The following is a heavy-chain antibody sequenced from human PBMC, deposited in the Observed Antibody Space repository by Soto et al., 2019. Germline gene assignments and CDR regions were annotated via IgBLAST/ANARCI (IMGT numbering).Heavy chain of an antibody. CDR1: GGSISNSSYL. CDR2: VSYSGST. V-gene: IGHV4-39*01. J-gene: IGHJ4*02. CDR3: SRIAVSGRITGFDY. D-gene: IGHD6-19*01. Sequence: SDTLSLTCTVSGGSISNSSYLWGWIRQPPGKGLQWIGSVSYSGSTYYNPSLKSRVTISVDTSKTQSSLRLSSVTAADTAVYYCSRIAVSGRITGFDYWGQGALVTVSS.